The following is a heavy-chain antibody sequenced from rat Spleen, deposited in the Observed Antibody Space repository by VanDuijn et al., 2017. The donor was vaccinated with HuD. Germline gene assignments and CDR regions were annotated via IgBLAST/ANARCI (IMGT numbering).Heavy chain of an antibody. Sequence: EVQLVESGGGLVQPGRSMKLSCAASGFTFSNYCMTWVRQAPTKGLEWVATISYGDSSGHSSTYYRDSVKGRFTISRDNAKSTLSLQMDRLRSEDTATYYCARRHYGYTDYFDYWGQGVMVTVSP. CDR3: ARRHYGYTDYFDY. D-gene: IGHD1-9*01. V-gene: IGHV5-29*01. CDR2: ISYGDSSGHSST. J-gene: IGHJ2*01. CDR1: GFTFSNYC.